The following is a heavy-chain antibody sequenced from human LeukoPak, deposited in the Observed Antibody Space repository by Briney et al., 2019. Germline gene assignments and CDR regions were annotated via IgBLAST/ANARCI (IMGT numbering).Heavy chain of an antibody. CDR1: GYTFSSYD. CDR3: ARGEDYYETSGYPY. CDR2: INPDTGNT. J-gene: IGHJ4*02. V-gene: IGHV1-8*01. D-gene: IGHD3-22*01. Sequence: ASVKVSCKASGYTFSSYDISWVRQATGQGVEWLGYINPDTGNTGYAQKFQGRITMTTNTSISTAYMELSSLRSEETALYYCARGEDYYETSGYPYWGQGTLVTVSS.